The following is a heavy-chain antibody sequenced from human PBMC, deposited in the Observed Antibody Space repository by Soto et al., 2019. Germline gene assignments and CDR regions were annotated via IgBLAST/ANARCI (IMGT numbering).Heavy chain of an antibody. CDR2: ISSSSTTI. V-gene: IGHV3-48*01. CDR3: ARNFDI. J-gene: IGHJ3*02. Sequence: EVQLVESGGNLVQPGGSLRLSCAASGFTFSNFDMNWVRRAPGKGLEWVSHISSSSTTIYYTDSVKGRFTISRDNAKNSLFLQMDSLRADDTAVYYCARNFDIWGQGTVVTVSS. CDR1: GFTFSNFD.